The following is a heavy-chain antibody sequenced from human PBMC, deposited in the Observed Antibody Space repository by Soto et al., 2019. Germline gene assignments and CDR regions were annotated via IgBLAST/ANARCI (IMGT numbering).Heavy chain of an antibody. CDR3: ARGAEVATNYYYYYGMDV. J-gene: IGHJ6*02. D-gene: IGHD5-12*01. CDR2: IKQDGSEK. V-gene: IGHV3-7*05. CDR1: GFTFSSYW. Sequence: GGSLRLSCAASGFTFSSYWMSWVHQAPGKGLEWVANIKQDGSEKYYVDSVKGRFTISRDNAKNSLYLQMNSLRAEDTAVYYCARGAEVATNYYYYYGMDVWGQGTTVTVSS.